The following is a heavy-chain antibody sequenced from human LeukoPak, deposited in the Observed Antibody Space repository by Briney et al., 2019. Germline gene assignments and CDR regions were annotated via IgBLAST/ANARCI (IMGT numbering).Heavy chain of an antibody. CDR1: GFTFSSYG. V-gene: IGHV3-30*18. CDR2: ISYDGSNK. Sequence: PGGSLRLSCADSGFTFSSYGMHWVRQAPGKGLEWVAVISYDGSNKYYADSVKGRFTISRDNSKNTLYLQMNSLRAEDTAVYYCAKDQGRVVVAATTFDIWGQGTMVTVSS. D-gene: IGHD2-15*01. J-gene: IGHJ3*02. CDR3: AKDQGRVVVAATTFDI.